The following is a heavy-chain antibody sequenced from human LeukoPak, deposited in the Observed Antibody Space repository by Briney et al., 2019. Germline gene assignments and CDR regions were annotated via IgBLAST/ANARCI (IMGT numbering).Heavy chain of an antibody. J-gene: IGHJ6*03. CDR3: ARDRIIMAKSYYYYYYMDV. V-gene: IGHV1-69*13. Sequence: SSVKVSCKASGGTFSSYAISWVRQAPGQGLEWMGGIIPIFGTANYAQKFQGRVTMTADESTSTAYMELSSLRSEDTAVYYCARDRIIMAKSYYYYYYMDVWGKGTTVTVSS. D-gene: IGHD5-12*01. CDR1: GGTFSSYA. CDR2: IIPIFGTA.